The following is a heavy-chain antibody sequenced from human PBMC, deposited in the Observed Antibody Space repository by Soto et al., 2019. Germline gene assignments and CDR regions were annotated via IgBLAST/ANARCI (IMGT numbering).Heavy chain of an antibody. CDR2: IYHTGST. J-gene: IGHJ4*02. CDR3: ARGWSGWRVWLDY. V-gene: IGHV4-39*07. D-gene: IGHD6-19*01. Sequence: PSETLSLTCTVSGATISSGGFYWSWKRQRPGKGLEWIGHIYHTGSTNYNPSLKSRVTISVDTSKNQFSLKLSSVTAADTAVYYCARGWSGWRVWLDYWGQGTLVTVSS. CDR1: GATISSGGFY.